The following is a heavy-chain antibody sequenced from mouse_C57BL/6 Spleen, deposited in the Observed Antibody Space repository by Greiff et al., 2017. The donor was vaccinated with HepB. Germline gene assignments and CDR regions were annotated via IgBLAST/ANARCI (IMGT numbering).Heavy chain of an antibody. CDR3: ARNPSYGPYAMDY. V-gene: IGHV2-9-1*01. J-gene: IGHJ4*01. CDR1: GFSLTSYA. CDR2: IWTGGGT. Sequence: QVQLQQSGPGLVAPSQSLSITCTVSGFSLTSYAISWVRQPPGKGLEWLGVIWTGGGTNYNSALKSRLSISKDNSKSQVFLKMNSLQTDDTARYYCARNPSYGPYAMDYWGQGTSVTVSS. D-gene: IGHD1-2*01.